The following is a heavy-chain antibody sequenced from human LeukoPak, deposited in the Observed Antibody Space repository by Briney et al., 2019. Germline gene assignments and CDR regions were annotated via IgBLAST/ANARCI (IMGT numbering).Heavy chain of an antibody. CDR3: ARDRPDPYCSRTSCPDAFDI. Sequence: ASVKVSCKASGYTFTSYGISWVRQAPGQGLEWMGWISAYNGNTNYAQKLQGRVTMTTDTSTSTAYMELRSLRSDDTAVYYCARDRPDPYCSRTSCPDAFDIWGQGTVVTVSS. CDR1: GYTFTSYG. V-gene: IGHV1-18*01. D-gene: IGHD2-2*01. CDR2: ISAYNGNT. J-gene: IGHJ3*02.